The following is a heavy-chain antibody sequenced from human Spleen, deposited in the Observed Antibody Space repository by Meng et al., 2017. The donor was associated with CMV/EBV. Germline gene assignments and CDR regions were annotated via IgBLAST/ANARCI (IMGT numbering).Heavy chain of an antibody. CDR3: ARGSFRHFDWLPFDY. J-gene: IGHJ4*02. V-gene: IGHV3-7*01. CDR1: GFTFSSYA. Sequence: GESLKISCAASGFTFSSYAMNWVRQAPGKGLEWVANIRQDGSEKYYVDSVKGRFTISRDSTNNSLFLQMNSLRAEDTAVYYCARGSFRHFDWLPFDYWGQGTLVTVSS. D-gene: IGHD3-9*01. CDR2: IRQDGSEK.